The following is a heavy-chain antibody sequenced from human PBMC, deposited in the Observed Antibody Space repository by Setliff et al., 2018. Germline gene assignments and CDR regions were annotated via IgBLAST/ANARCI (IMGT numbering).Heavy chain of an antibody. CDR2: IYGTGST. Sequence: SETLSLTCNVSGVSIANTASYWSWIRQTAGKTLEWIGHIYGTGSTSYNPSLKSRVTISVDTSKNQFSLKLSPVTAADTAVYYCARMTGFCYMDVWGKGTPVTVS. CDR1: GVSIANTASY. CDR3: ARMTGFCYMDV. V-gene: IGHV4-61*09. D-gene: IGHD3-3*01. J-gene: IGHJ6*03.